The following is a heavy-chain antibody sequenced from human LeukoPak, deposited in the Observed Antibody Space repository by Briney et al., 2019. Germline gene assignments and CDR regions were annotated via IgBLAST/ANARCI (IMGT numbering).Heavy chain of an antibody. V-gene: IGHV3-30-3*01. CDR2: ISYDGTNK. J-gene: IGHJ6*02. Sequence: GRSLRLSSAASAFTFSSYAMHWVRQAPGKGLEWEAVISYDGTNKYYADSVRGRFTIYRDNSKNTLYLQMNSLRAEDTAVYYCARGARRYYYYGMDVWGQGTTVTVSS. CDR1: AFTFSSYA. CDR3: ARGARRYYYYGMDV.